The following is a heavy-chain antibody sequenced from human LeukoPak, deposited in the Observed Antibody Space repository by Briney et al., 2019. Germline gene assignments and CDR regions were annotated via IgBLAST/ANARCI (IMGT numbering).Heavy chain of an antibody. J-gene: IGHJ1*01. CDR1: GYTFTGYY. CDR2: INVNSGGT. Sequence: ASVKVSCKASGYTFTGYYIHWVRQVPGQGLEWMAWINVNSGGTNSAQNFQGRVTMTGDTSISTAYMEVSRLRSDDTAVYYCVRGTGYCSSTSCYNSGEYFQHWGQGTLVTVSS. V-gene: IGHV1-2*02. D-gene: IGHD2-2*02. CDR3: VRGTGYCSSTSCYNSGEYFQH.